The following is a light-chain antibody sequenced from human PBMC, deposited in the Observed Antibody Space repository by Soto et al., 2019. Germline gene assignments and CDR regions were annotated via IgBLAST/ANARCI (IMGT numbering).Light chain of an antibody. V-gene: IGLV2-14*01. J-gene: IGLJ1*01. CDR3: SSYTSSSTLDV. CDR1: SSEVGGYSY. CDR2: EVS. Sequence: QSGLTSAACVSGCRGQSNSICFTGTSSEVGGYSYVSWYQQHPGKAPKLMIYEVSNRPSGVYNRFSGSKSGNTASLTISGLQAEDEADYYCSSYTSSSTLDVFGTGTKVTVL.